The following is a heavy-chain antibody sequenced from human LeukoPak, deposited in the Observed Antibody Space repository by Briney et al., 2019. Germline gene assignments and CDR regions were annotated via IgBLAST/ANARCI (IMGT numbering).Heavy chain of an antibody. CDR2: IKQDGSEK. CDR1: GFTFSDHW. J-gene: IGHJ5*02. Sequence: GGSLRLSCAASGFTFSDHWMSWVRRAPGKGLEWVANIKQDGSEKYYVDSVKGRFTISRDNAKNSLYLQMNSLRAEDTAVYYCARDRGTSPSENWFDPWGQGTLVTVSS. CDR3: ARDRGTSPSENWFDP. V-gene: IGHV3-7*03. D-gene: IGHD1-1*01.